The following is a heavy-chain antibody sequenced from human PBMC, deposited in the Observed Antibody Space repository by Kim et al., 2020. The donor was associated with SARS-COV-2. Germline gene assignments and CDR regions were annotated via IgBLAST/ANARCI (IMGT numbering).Heavy chain of an antibody. CDR1: GFTFSSYS. CDR2: ISSSSSTI. CDR3: ARLDYDRRFDP. V-gene: IGHV3-48*02. D-gene: IGHD3-9*01. Sequence: GGSLRLSCAASGFTFSSYSMNWVRQAPGKGLEWVSYISSSSSTIYYADSVKGRFTISRDNAKNSLYLHMNSLRDEDTAVYYCARLDYDRRFDPWGQGTLV. J-gene: IGHJ5*02.